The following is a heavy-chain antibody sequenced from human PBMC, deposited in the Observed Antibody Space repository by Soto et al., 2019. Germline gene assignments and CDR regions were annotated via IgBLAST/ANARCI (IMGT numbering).Heavy chain of an antibody. Sequence: QVQLVESGGGVVQPGRSLRLSCAASGFTFSSYGMHWVRQAPGKGLEWVAVISYDGSNKYYADSVKGRFTISRDNSKNTSYLQMNSLRAADTAVYYCAKEHGHANLDYWGQGTLVTVSS. CDR3: AKEHGHANLDY. V-gene: IGHV3-30*18. CDR1: GFTFSSYG. CDR2: ISYDGSNK. J-gene: IGHJ4*02.